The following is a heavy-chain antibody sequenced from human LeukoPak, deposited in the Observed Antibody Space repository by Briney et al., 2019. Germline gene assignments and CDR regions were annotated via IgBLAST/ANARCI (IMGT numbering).Heavy chain of an antibody. CDR1: GFTVSTNH. CDR3: ARGPNYDFWSGTIKDRFFDP. CDR2: IYSGGNT. J-gene: IGHJ5*02. D-gene: IGHD3-3*01. V-gene: IGHV3-53*01. Sequence: GGSLRLSCAASGFTVSTNHMSWVRQAPGKGLEWVSVIYSGGNTDYADSVKGRFTVSRENSKNTVYLQMNSLRVEDTAVYYCARGPNYDFWSGTIKDRFFDPWGQGTLVTVSS.